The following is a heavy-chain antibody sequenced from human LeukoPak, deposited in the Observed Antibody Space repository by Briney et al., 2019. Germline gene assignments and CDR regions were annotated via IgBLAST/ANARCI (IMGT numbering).Heavy chain of an antibody. V-gene: IGHV1-69*05. Sequence: ASVKVSCKASGGTFSSYAISWVRQAPGQGLEWMGGIIPIFGTANYAQKFQGRVTITTDESTSTAYMELSSLRSEDTAVYYCSQTSIAAAGTSVLPDYWGQGTLVTVSS. CDR1: GGTFSSYA. J-gene: IGHJ4*02. D-gene: IGHD6-13*01. CDR3: SQTSIAAAGTSVLPDY. CDR2: IIPIFGTA.